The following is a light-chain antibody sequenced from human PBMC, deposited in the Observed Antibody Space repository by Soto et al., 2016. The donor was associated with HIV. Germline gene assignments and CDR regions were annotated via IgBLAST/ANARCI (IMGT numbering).Light chain of an antibody. J-gene: IGLJ2*01. CDR1: SLRSYY. CDR3: NSRDSSAIVV. CDR2: GKN. Sequence: SSELTQDPAVSVALGQTVRITCQGDSLRSYYASWYQQKPGQAPVLVIYGKNNRPSGIPDRFSGSSSGNTASLTITGAQAEDEADYYCNSRDSSAIVVFGGGTKLTVL. V-gene: IGLV3-19*01.